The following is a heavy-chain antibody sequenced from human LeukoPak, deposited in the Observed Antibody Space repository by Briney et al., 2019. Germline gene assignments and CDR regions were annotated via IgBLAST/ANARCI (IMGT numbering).Heavy chain of an antibody. CDR3: ARIRASYCSSTSCYVFDY. CDR2: INPNSGGT. D-gene: IGHD2-2*01. V-gene: IGHV1-2*02. CDR1: GYTFTGSY. J-gene: IGHJ4*02. Sequence: ASVKVSCKASGYTFTGSYMHWVRQAPGQGLEWMGWINPNSGGTNYAQKFQGRVTMTRDTSISTAYMELSRLRSDDTAVYYCARIRASYCSSTSCYVFDYWGQGTLVTVSS.